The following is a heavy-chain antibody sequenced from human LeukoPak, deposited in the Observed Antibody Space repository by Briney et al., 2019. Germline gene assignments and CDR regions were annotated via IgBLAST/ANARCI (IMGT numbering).Heavy chain of an antibody. CDR1: GFTFSSYW. J-gene: IGHJ4*02. CDR2: IKQDGSEK. CDR3: AADSGGSRY. V-gene: IGHV3-7*01. D-gene: IGHD2-15*01. Sequence: GGSLRLSCAASGFTFSSYWMSWIRQAPGRGLEWVANIKQDGSEKYYADSVKGRFTTSRDNAKNSSYLQMNSLRVEDTAMYYCAADSGGSRYWGQGTLATVSS.